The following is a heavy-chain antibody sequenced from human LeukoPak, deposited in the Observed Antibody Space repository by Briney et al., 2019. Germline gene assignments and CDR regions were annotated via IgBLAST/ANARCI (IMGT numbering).Heavy chain of an antibody. D-gene: IGHD4-17*01. CDR3: ARDYPGLSFDYGETEAYYYYYGMDV. J-gene: IGHJ6*02. Sequence: PGGSLRLSCAAPGFTFDDYAMHWVRQAPGKGLEWVSGISWNSGSIGYADSVKGRFTISRDNAKNFLYLQMNSLRAEDTAVYYCARDYPGLSFDYGETEAYYYYYGMDVWGQGTTVTVSS. V-gene: IGHV3-9*01. CDR2: ISWNSGSI. CDR1: GFTFDDYA.